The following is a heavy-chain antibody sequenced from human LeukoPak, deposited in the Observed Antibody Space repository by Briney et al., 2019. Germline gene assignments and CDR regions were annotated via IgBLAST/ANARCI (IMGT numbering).Heavy chain of an antibody. CDR2: ISGGGVTT. V-gene: IGHV3-23*01. CDR3: ARNQQLGGHSYYYYGMDV. Sequence: GGSLRLSCAASGFTSIAYALTWARQAPGKGLEWVSGISGGGVTTYYADSVKGRFTISRDNSKNTLYLQMNSLRADDTAIYYCARNQQLGGHSYYYYGMDVWGQGTTVTVSS. J-gene: IGHJ6*02. D-gene: IGHD3-16*01. CDR1: GFTSIAYA.